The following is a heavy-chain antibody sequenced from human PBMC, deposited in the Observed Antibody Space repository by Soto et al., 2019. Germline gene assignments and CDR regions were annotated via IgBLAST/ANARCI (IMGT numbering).Heavy chain of an antibody. CDR1: GFD. CDR3: ARKEYSSSRSYYMDV. CDR2: IYYSGST. Sequence: GFDGRWLMKKTGKGLEWIGYIYYSGSTNYNPSLKSRVTISVDTSKNQFSLKLSSVTAADTAVYYCARKEYSSSRSYYMDVWGKGTTVTVSS. J-gene: IGHJ6*03. V-gene: IGHV4-61*08. D-gene: IGHD6-6*01.